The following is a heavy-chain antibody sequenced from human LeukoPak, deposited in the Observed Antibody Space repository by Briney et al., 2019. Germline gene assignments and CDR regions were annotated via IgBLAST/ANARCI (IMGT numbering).Heavy chain of an antibody. CDR2: INPNSGGT. CDR1: GYSFISHY. Sequence: ASVKVSCKASGYSFISHYMHWIRQAPGQGLEWMGRINPNSGGTNYAEKFQGRVTMTRDTSINTAYMELSRLRSDDTAVYYCAREDGYCSSTFCYNDYWGQGTLVTVSS. V-gene: IGHV1-2*06. J-gene: IGHJ4*02. CDR3: AREDGYCSSTFCYNDY. D-gene: IGHD2-2*02.